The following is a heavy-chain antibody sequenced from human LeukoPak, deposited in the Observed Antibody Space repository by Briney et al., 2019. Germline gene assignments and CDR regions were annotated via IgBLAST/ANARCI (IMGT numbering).Heavy chain of an antibody. CDR1: GGSISSNRYY. D-gene: IGHD3-22*01. V-gene: IGHV4-39*07. Sequence: PSETLSLTCTVFGGSISSNRYYWGWIRQPPGKGLEWIGEINHSGSTNYNPSLKSRVTISVDTYKKQFSLKLSSVTAADTAVYYCVTYYFDSSGPKKNYWGQGTLVTVSS. J-gene: IGHJ4*02. CDR3: VTYYFDSSGPKKNY. CDR2: INHSGST.